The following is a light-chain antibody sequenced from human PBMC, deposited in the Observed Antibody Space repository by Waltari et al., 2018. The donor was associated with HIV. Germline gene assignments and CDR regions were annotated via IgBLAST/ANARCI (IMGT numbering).Light chain of an antibody. CDR1: TSALRGYEY. CDR2: DII. CDR3: CSYGGSHTYYV. V-gene: IGLV2-11*01. Sequence: QSVLTQPRSVSGSLGQSATITCTGTTSALRGYEYVSWYQKHPDNAHKLIIYDIIHRPAGVPDRFSSSKSGTTASLTISDLRAEDEAQYYCCSYGGSHTYYVFGTGTMVTV. J-gene: IGLJ1*01.